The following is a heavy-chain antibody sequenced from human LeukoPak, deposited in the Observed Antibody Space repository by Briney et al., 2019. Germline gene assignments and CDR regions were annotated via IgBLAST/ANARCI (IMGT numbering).Heavy chain of an antibody. CDR2: ISGSGGST. CDR1: GFTFSSYA. D-gene: IGHD3-10*01. J-gene: IGHJ4*02. V-gene: IGHV3-23*01. Sequence: GGSLRLSCAASGFTFSSYAMSWVRQAPGKGLEWVSAISGSGGSTYYADSVKGRFTISRDNSKNTLYLQMNSLKTEDTAVYYCARASSGSGTYYLDYWGQGTLVTVSS. CDR3: ARASSGSGTYYLDY.